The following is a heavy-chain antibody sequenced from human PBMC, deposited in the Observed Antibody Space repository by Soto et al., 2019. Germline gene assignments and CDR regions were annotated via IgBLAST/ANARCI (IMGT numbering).Heavy chain of an antibody. D-gene: IGHD1-20*01. V-gene: IGHV4-30-4*01. Sequence: SETLSLTCTVSGGSLSSGDYYWRWLRQPPGKGLEWSGYIYYSGSTYYNPSLKSRVTISVDTSKNPFSLKLSSVTAAVTAVYYCARVRGYNWNDFCVFDYWGQGTLVTVS. J-gene: IGHJ4*02. CDR3: ARVRGYNWNDFCVFDY. CDR1: GGSLSSGDYY. CDR2: IYYSGST.